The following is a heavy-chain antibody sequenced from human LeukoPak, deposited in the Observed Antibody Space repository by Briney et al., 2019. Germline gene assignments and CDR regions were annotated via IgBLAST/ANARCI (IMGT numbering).Heavy chain of an antibody. Sequence: PGGSLRLSCVASGFTFSSYGMHWVRQAPGKGLEWVAVISYDGSNKYYADSVKGRFTISRDNSKNTLHLQMNSLRAEDTAVYYCAKEGPVGQTGYYYGMDVWGQGTTVTVSS. J-gene: IGHJ6*02. CDR3: AKEGPVGQTGYYYGMDV. V-gene: IGHV3-30*18. CDR1: GFTFSSYG. CDR2: ISYDGSNK.